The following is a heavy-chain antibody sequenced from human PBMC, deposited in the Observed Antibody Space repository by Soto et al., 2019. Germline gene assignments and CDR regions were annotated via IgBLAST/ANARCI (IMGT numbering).Heavy chain of an antibody. J-gene: IGHJ4*02. D-gene: IGHD2-15*01. V-gene: IGHV3-30*03. CDR3: ARQGTHEHSAHPYYFDY. Sequence: QVQLVESGGGVVQPGRSLRLSCAASGFTFSSYGMHWVRQAPGKGLEWVAVISYDGSNKYYADSVKGRFTISRDNSKNTLYLQMNSLRAEDTAVYYCARQGTHEHSAHPYYFDYWGQGTLVTVSS. CDR2: ISYDGSNK. CDR1: GFTFSSYG.